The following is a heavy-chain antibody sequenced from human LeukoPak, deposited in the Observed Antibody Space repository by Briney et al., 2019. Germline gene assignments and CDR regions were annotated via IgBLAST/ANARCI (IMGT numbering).Heavy chain of an antibody. D-gene: IGHD6-19*01. V-gene: IGHV3-33*08. CDR2: IYYDGSQT. Sequence: GGSLRLSCAASGFTFSSYGMHWVRQAPGKGLEWVALIYYDGSQTHYSDSVKGRFTISRDNSRNTLYLQMNSLRAEDTAVYYCARGPIAVAGTPSIYQHWGQGTLVTVSS. J-gene: IGHJ1*01. CDR1: GFTFSSYG. CDR3: ARGPIAVAGTPSIYQH.